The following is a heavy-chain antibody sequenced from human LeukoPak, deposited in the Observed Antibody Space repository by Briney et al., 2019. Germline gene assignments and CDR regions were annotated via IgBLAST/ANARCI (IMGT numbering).Heavy chain of an antibody. CDR3: ATGGNSGYFDL. D-gene: IGHD4-23*01. V-gene: IGHV4-59*01. J-gene: IGHJ2*01. CDR2: IYYSGST. Sequence: PSETLSLTCTASGGSISSYYWSWIRQPPGRGLEWIGYIYYSGSTNYNPSLKSRVTISVDTSKNQFSLKLSSVTAADTAVYYCATGGNSGYFDLWGRGTLVTVSS. CDR1: GGSISSYY.